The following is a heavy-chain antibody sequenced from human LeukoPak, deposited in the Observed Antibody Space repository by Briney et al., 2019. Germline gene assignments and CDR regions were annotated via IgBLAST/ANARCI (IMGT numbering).Heavy chain of an antibody. V-gene: IGHV3-48*01. J-gene: IGHJ4*02. Sequence: PGGSLRLSRAASGFTFSSYSMNWVRQAPGKGLEWVSYISSSSSTIYYADSVKGLFTISRDNAKNSLYLQMNSLRAEDTAVYYCARDSTIFGVVVFDYWGQGTLVTVSS. D-gene: IGHD3-3*01. CDR2: ISSSSSTI. CDR1: GFTFSSYS. CDR3: ARDSTIFGVVVFDY.